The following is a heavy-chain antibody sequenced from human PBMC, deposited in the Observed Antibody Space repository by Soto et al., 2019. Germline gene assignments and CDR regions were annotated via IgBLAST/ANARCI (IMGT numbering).Heavy chain of an antibody. CDR1: GLTFGSRA. V-gene: IGHV3-23*01. J-gene: IGHJ4*02. Sequence: GGSLRLSCVASGLTFGSRAMTWVRQAPGEGLQWVSTITDTGGDAKYADSVRGRFVISRDNSEKTLYLQMTSLTAEDSAMYYCARGSTDSYPGSRIFDFWGRGTLVTSPQ. CDR3: ARGSTDSYPGSRIFDF. CDR2: ITDTGGDA. D-gene: IGHD3-10*01.